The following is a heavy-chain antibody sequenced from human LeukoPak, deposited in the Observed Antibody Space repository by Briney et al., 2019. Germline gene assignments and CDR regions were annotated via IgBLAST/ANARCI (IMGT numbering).Heavy chain of an antibody. CDR1: VYTFTSYD. CDR2: MNPNSGNT. V-gene: IGHV1-8*01. Sequence: ASVTVSCTASVYTFTSYDINWVRQATGQGLEWMGWMNPNSGNTGCAQKFQGRVTMTRNTSISTAYMELSSLRSEDTAAYYCARASLWSPGDYWGQGTLVTVSS. D-gene: IGHD3-10*01. CDR3: ARASLWSPGDY. J-gene: IGHJ4*02.